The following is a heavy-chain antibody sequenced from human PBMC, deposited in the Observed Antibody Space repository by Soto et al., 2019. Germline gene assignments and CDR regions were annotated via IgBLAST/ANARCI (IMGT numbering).Heavy chain of an antibody. D-gene: IGHD5-18*01. Sequence: GGSLRLSCAASGFTFSSYGMHWVRQAPGKGLEWVAVIWYDGSNKYYGDSVKGRFTISRDNSKNTLYLQMNSLRAEDTAVYYCARGRGYNYGYRDYWGLGTLVTVSS. CDR2: IWYDGSNK. CDR1: GFTFSSYG. J-gene: IGHJ4*02. CDR3: ARGRGYNYGYRDY. V-gene: IGHV3-33*01.